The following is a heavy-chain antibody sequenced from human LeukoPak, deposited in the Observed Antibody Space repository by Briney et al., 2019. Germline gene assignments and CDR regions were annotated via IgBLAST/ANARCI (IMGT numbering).Heavy chain of an antibody. Sequence: GESLKISCKGSGYSFTSYWIGWVRQMPGKGLEWMGIIYPGDSDTRYSPSFQGQVTISADKSISTAYLQWSSLKASDTAMYYCATVGPYCSGGSCYPNWFDPWGQGTLVTVSS. CDR1: GYSFTSYW. CDR2: IYPGDSDT. J-gene: IGHJ5*02. V-gene: IGHV5-51*01. CDR3: ATVGPYCSGGSCYPNWFDP. D-gene: IGHD2-15*01.